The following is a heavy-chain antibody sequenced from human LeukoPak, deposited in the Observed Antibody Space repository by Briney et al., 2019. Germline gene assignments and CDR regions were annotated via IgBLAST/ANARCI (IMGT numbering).Heavy chain of an antibody. V-gene: IGHV3-23*01. Sequence: GGSLRLSCAASRFSFSIYAINWVRQAPGKGLEWVSAISGSGDSTYYGDSVKGRFTISRDNSKNTLYLQMNSLRAEDTAVYYCAKTRPLDSSSWSHGDYWGQGTLVTVSS. D-gene: IGHD6-13*01. CDR3: AKTRPLDSSSWSHGDY. J-gene: IGHJ4*02. CDR1: RFSFSIYA. CDR2: ISGSGDST.